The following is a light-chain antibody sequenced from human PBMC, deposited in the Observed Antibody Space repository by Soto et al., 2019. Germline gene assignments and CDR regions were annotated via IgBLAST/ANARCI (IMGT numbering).Light chain of an antibody. CDR2: GAS. CDR1: QNVDSNY. CDR3: QQYGSSSWT. V-gene: IGKV3-20*01. J-gene: IGKJ1*01. Sequence: LAPSSGTLSLSPGERTTLSCRASQNVDSNYLAWYQQKPGQAPRLLIYGASSRATGIPDRFSGSGSGTDFTLTISRLEPEDFAVYYCQQYGSSSWTFGQGTKVDIK.